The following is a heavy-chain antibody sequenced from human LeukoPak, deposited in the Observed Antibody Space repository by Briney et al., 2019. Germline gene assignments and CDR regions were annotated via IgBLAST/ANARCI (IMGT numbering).Heavy chain of an antibody. J-gene: IGHJ3*02. CDR2: ISDSGST. CDR1: GGSFSGYY. CDR3: ARWDVGATDAFDI. Sequence: SSETLSLTCAVYGGSFSGYYWSWVRQPPGKGLEWIGEISDSGSTNYNPSLKSRVIISVHTSQNQCSLKLSAVTAADRAVYYCARWDVGATDAFDIWGQGTMVTVSS. V-gene: IGHV4-34*01. D-gene: IGHD1-26*01.